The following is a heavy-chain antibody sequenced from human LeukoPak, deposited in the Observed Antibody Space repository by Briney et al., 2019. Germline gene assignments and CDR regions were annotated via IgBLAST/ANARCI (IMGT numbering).Heavy chain of an antibody. CDR3: AKAHDYGDYAGFDY. D-gene: IGHD4-17*01. CDR2: ISSSGSTI. CDR1: GFFLSRYT. V-gene: IGHV3-48*04. J-gene: IGHJ4*02. Sequence: GGSLRLSCAASGFFLSRYTMNWVRQAPGKGLEWVSYISSSGSTIYYADSVKGRFTISRDSAKTSLYLQINNLRAEDTALYYCAKAHDYGDYAGFDYWGQGTLVSVSS.